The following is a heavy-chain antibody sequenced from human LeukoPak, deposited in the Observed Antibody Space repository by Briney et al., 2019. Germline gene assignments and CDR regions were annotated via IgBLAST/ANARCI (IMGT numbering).Heavy chain of an antibody. V-gene: IGHV4-4*07. CDR2: FYISGST. CDR1: GGSISSYY. J-gene: IGHJ3*02. D-gene: IGHD5-12*01. CDR3: ARHSRPGYGGYENAFGI. Sequence: SETLSLTCTVSGGSISSYYWSWIRQPAGKGLEWIGRFYISGSTNYNPSLKSRVTMSVDTSKNHLSLRLSSVTAADTAIYYCARHSRPGYGGYENAFGIWGQGTMVTVSS.